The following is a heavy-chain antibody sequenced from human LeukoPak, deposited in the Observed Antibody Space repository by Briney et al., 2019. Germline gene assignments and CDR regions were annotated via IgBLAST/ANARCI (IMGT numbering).Heavy chain of an antibody. V-gene: IGHV1-2*06. CDR3: ARGERRAVAGSRTYYYYMDV. D-gene: IGHD6-19*01. CDR1: GYTFTGYY. CDR2: INPNSGGT. J-gene: IGHJ6*03. Sequence: ASVKVSCKASGYTFTGYYMHWVRQAPGQGLEWMGRINPNSGGTNYAQKFQGRVTMTRDTSISTAYMELSRLRSEDTAVYYCARGERRAVAGSRTYYYYMDVWGKGTTVTVSS.